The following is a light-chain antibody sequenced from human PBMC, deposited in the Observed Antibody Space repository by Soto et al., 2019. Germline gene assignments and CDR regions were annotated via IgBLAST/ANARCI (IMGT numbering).Light chain of an antibody. CDR1: SSNIGNNY. CDR2: EVT. CDR3: SSYAGRTLYV. V-gene: IGLV2-8*01. J-gene: IGLJ1*01. Sequence: QSVLTQPPSVSAAPGQKVTISCSGSSSNIGNNYVSWYQQLPGTAPKLLIHEVTKRPSGVPDRFSGSKSGNTASLTVSGLQAEDEADYYCSSYAGRTLYVFGTGTKVTVL.